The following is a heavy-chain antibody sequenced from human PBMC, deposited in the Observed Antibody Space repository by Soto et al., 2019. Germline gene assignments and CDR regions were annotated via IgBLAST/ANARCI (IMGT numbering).Heavy chain of an antibody. Sequence: PGGSLRLSCAASGFTFSSYEMNWVRQAPGKGLEWVSYISSSGSTIYYADSVKGRFTISRDNAKNSRYLQMNSLRAEDTAVDYCARDRGESSGWYRGNYYYGMDVWGQGTTVTVSS. CDR1: GFTFSSYE. J-gene: IGHJ6*02. CDR3: ARDRGESSGWYRGNYYYGMDV. V-gene: IGHV3-48*03. CDR2: ISSSGSTI. D-gene: IGHD6-19*01.